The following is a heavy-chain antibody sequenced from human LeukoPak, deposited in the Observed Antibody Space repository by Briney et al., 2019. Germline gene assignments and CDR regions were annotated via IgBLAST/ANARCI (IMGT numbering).Heavy chain of an antibody. CDR3: ARGPRGYSGYDADY. CDR2: IYSGGST. D-gene: IGHD5-12*01. Sequence: GGSLRLSCAASGFTVGSNYMSWVRQAPGKGLEWVSVIYSGGSTYYADSVKGRFTISRDNSKNTLYLQMNSLRAEDTAVYYCARGPRGYSGYDADYWGQGTLVTVSS. J-gene: IGHJ4*02. V-gene: IGHV3-53*01. CDR1: GFTVGSNY.